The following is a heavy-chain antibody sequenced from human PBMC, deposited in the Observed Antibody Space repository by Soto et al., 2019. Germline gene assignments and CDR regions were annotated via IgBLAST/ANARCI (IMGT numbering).Heavy chain of an antibody. D-gene: IGHD4-4*01. CDR1: GGTFSSSA. V-gene: IGHV1-69*05. J-gene: IGHJ6*02. Sequence: QVQLVQSGAEMKEPGSSVKVSCKTSGGTFSSSAISWLRQAPGQGLEWMGGIIPLFRTPDYAQKFQGRVTXAXGXXTSTAYMELSSLRSEDTAVYYCARDNDRLQLGGNYYYILDVWGQGTTITVSS. CDR3: ARDNDRLQLGGNYYYILDV. CDR2: IIPLFRTP.